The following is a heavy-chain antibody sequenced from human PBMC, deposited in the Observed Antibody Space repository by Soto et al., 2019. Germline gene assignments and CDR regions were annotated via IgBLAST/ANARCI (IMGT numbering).Heavy chain of an antibody. CDR1: GGSFSGYY. J-gene: IGHJ5*02. CDR3: ARDKNQRPHTGFAP. V-gene: IGHV4-34*01. CDR2: INHSGST. D-gene: IGHD6-25*01. Sequence: SETLSLTCAVYGGSFSGYYWSWIRQPPGKGLEWIGEINHSGSTNYNPSLKSRVTISVDTSKNQFSLKLSSVTAADTAVYYCARDKNQRPHTGFAPWGQGTLVTVSS.